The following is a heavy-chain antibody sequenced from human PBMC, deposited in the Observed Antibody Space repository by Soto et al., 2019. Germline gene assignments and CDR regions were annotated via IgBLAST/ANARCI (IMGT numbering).Heavy chain of an antibody. J-gene: IGHJ4*02. V-gene: IGHV1-2*02. D-gene: IGHD2-21*01. CDR1: RYTFTDYF. Sequence: ASVKVSCKASRYTFTDYFIHWVRQAPGQGLEWMGWINPNGGGTNYAPNFQGRVTLTRDTSISTAYMELNKLRPDDTAVYYCARDAYGGNPRTFWGQGTLVTVSS. CDR2: INPNGGGT. CDR3: ARDAYGGNPRTF.